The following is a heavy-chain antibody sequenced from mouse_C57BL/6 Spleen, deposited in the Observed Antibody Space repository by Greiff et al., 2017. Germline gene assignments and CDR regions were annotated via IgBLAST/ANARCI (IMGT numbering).Heavy chain of an antibody. D-gene: IGHD2-4*01. CDR3: ARWDYDYLFAY. CDR1: GYTFTSYW. Sequence: VQLQQPGAELVRPGSSVKLSCKASGYTFTSYWMHWVKQRPIQGLEWIGNIDPSDSETHYNQKFKDKATLTVDKSSSTAYMQLSSLTSEDSAVYYCARWDYDYLFAYWGQGTLVTVSA. J-gene: IGHJ3*01. CDR2: IDPSDSET. V-gene: IGHV1-52*01.